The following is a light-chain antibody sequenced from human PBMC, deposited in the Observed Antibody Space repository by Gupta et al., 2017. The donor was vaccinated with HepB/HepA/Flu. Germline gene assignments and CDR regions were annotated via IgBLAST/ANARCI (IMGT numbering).Light chain of an antibody. CDR2: RNN. Sequence: QSMLTQPPSASGTPGQRVTIFCSGGSPNIGSNYVYWYQQLPGTAPKLLIYRNNQWPSGVPDRFSGSKSGTSASQAISGLRSEDEADYYCATWDDSLSSVVFGGGTKLTVL. CDR3: ATWDDSLSSVV. V-gene: IGLV1-47*01. CDR1: SPNIGSNY. J-gene: IGLJ2*01.